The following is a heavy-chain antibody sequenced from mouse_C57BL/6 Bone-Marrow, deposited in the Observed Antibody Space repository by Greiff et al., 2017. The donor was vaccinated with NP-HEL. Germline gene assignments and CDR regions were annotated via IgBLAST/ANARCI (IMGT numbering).Heavy chain of an antibody. CDR2: ISSGGSYT. V-gene: IGHV5-6*01. Sequence: EVKLVESGGDLVKPGGSLKLSCAASGFTFSSYGMSWVRQTPDKRLEWVATISSGGSYTYYPDSVKGRFTISRDNAKNTLYLQMSSLKSEDTAMYYCARDHYYGSSYFDYWGQGTTLTVSS. J-gene: IGHJ2*01. D-gene: IGHD1-1*01. CDR1: GFTFSSYG. CDR3: ARDHYYGSSYFDY.